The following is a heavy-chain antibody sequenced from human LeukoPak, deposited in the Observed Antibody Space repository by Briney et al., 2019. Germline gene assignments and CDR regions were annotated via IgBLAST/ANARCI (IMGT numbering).Heavy chain of an antibody. Sequence: PGGSLRLSCAASGFTFSDYYMSWIRQAPGKGLEWVSYISSSGSTIYYADSVKGRFTISRDNAKNSLYLQVNGLRVEDTAVYYCARIGYRSSSLDYWGQGTPVTVSS. D-gene: IGHD6-13*01. V-gene: IGHV3-11*04. CDR2: ISSSGSTI. CDR1: GFTFSDYY. CDR3: ARIGYRSSSLDY. J-gene: IGHJ4*02.